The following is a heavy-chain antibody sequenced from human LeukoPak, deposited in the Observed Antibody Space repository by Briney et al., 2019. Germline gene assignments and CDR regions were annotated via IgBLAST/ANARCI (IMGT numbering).Heavy chain of an antibody. Sequence: SETLSLTCTVSDSSITSTYYWAWFRQPPGKGREWIATVFRLQTVRTFSNPSLGSRVTMSLDPSHNQFSLNLTSVTAADTALYFCARVLHAPYLIDSWGQGTLVTVSS. V-gene: IGHV4-38-2*02. J-gene: IGHJ4*02. CDR3: ARVLHAPYLIDS. CDR2: VFRLQTVRT. D-gene: IGHD2-8*01. CDR1: DSSITSTYY.